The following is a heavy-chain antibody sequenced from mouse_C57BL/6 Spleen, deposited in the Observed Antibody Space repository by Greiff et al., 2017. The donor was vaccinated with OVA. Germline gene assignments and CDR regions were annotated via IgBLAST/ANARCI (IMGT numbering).Heavy chain of an antibody. CDR2: IWSGGST. Sequence: QVQLQQSGPGLVQPSQSLSITCTVSGFSLISYGVHWVRQPPGKGLEWLGVIWSGGSTDYNAAFISRLSISKDNSKSQVFFKMNSLQTDDTAIYYCAKRGVTTGAMDYWGQGTSVTVSS. V-gene: IGHV2-4*01. J-gene: IGHJ4*01. CDR1: GFSLISYG. D-gene: IGHD2-2*01. CDR3: AKRGVTTGAMDY.